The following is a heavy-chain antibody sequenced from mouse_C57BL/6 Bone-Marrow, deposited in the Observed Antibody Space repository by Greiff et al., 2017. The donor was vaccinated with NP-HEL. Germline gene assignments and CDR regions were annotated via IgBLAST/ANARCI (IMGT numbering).Heavy chain of an antibody. D-gene: IGHD1-1*01. CDR2: IYPRDGST. J-gene: IGHJ3*01. Sequence: QVQLQQSGPELVKPGASVKLSCKASGYTFTSYDINWVKQRPGQGLEWIGWIYPRDGSTKYNEKFKGKATLTVDTSSSTAYMELHSLTSEDSAVYFCARERVYGSSPAWFAYWGQGTLVTVSA. V-gene: IGHV1-85*01. CDR1: GYTFTSYD. CDR3: ARERVYGSSPAWFAY.